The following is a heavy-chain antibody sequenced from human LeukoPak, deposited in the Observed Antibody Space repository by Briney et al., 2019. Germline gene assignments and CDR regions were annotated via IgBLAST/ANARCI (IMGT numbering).Heavy chain of an antibody. D-gene: IGHD3-16*01. CDR3: AKPGPVWGEDAFDI. CDR1: GFTFSSYG. CDR2: ISYDGSNK. V-gene: IGHV3-30*18. J-gene: IGHJ3*02. Sequence: GRSLRLSCAASGFTFSSYGMHWVRQAPGKGLEWVAVISYDGSNKYYADSVKGRFTISRDNSKNTLYLQMNSLRAEDTAVYYCAKPGPVWGEDAFDIWGQGTMVTVSS.